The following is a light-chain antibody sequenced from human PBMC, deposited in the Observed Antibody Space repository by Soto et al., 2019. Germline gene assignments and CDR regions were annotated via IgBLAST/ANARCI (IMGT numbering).Light chain of an antibody. V-gene: IGKV4-1*01. CDR2: WSS. Sequence: DIVMTQSPDSLAVSLGERATINCKSSQSVLYSSNNKNYLTWYQQKPGQPPKLLIYWSSTRESGVPDRFSGSGSGTDFPLPISSLQAEDVAVYYCQQYYSTPRTFGPGTKVEIK. CDR3: QQYYSTPRT. J-gene: IGKJ1*01. CDR1: QSVLYSSNNKNY.